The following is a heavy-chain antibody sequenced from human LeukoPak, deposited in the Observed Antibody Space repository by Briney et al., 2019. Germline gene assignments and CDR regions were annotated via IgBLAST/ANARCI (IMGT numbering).Heavy chain of an antibody. CDR3: ARGWYQLLSSFYFDY. CDR2: INPNSGGT. D-gene: IGHD2-2*01. Sequence: GASVKVSCKASGYTFTGYYMHRVRQAPGQGLEWMGWINPNSGGTNYAQKFQGRVTMTRDTSISTAYMELSRLRSDDTAVYYCARGWYQLLSSFYFDYWGQGTLVTVSS. V-gene: IGHV1-2*02. J-gene: IGHJ4*02. CDR1: GYTFTGYY.